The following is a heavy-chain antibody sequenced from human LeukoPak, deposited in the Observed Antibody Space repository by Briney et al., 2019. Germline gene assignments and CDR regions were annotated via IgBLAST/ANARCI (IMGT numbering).Heavy chain of an antibody. V-gene: IGHV1-2*02. CDR1: GYTFTGYY. Sequence: SVKVSCKASGYTFTGYYMHWVRQAPGQGLEWMGWINPNSGGTNYAQKFQGRVTMTRDTSISTAYMELSRLRSDDTAVYYCARSQRRIAAAGNGVNFASWVYWGQGTLVTVSS. CDR3: ARSQRRIAAAGNGVNFASWVY. D-gene: IGHD6-13*01. CDR2: INPNSGGT. J-gene: IGHJ4*02.